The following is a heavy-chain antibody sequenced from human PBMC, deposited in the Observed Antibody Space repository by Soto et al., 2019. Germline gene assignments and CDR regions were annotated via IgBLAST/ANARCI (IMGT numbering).Heavy chain of an antibody. CDR3: ARGYSGWYTTYYYYMDV. CDR2: MNPNSGNT. V-gene: IGHV1-8*01. J-gene: IGHJ6*03. Sequence: VASVKVSCKASGYTFTSYDINWVRQATGQGLEWMGWMNPNSGNTGYAQKFQGRVTMTRNTSISTAYMELSSLRSEDTAVYYCARGYSGWYTTYYYYMDVWGKGTTVTVAS. D-gene: IGHD6-19*01. CDR1: GYTFTSYD.